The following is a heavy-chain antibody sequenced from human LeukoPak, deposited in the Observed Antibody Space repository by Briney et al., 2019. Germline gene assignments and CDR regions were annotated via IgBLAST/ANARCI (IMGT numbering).Heavy chain of an antibody. CDR1: GGSISSYY. CDR3: AREAYSSGWYVRGYYYYMDV. J-gene: IGHJ6*03. D-gene: IGHD6-19*01. CDR2: IYYSGTT. Sequence: AETLSLTCTVPGGSISSYYCGSVRQPRGKGLGWNRYIYYSGTTNYNPALKSRVTISVDTSKTQFSLKLRSVTDADTAVYYCAREAYSSGWYVRGYYYYMDVWGKGTTVTVSS. V-gene: IGHV4-59*01.